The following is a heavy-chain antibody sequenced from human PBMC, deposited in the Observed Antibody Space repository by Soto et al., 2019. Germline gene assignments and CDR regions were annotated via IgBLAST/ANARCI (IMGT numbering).Heavy chain of an antibody. CDR2: IYYSGST. CDR1: GGSISSSTYY. D-gene: IGHD6-13*01. CDR3: ARQQEIAAPPYFDY. V-gene: IGHV4-39*01. Sequence: QLQLQESGPGLVKPSETLSLTCTVSGGSISSSTYYWGWIRQPPGKGLEWIGSIYYSGSTYYNPSLKSRVTISVDTSKNQFSLKLSSVTAADTAVYYCARQQEIAAPPYFDYWGQGTLVTVSS. J-gene: IGHJ4*02.